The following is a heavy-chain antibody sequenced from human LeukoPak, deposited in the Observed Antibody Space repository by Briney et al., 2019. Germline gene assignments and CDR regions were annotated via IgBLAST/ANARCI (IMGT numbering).Heavy chain of an antibody. CDR2: IRSKANSYAT. Sequence: GGSLRLSCADSGVTFSGSAMHWVRQASGKGLEWVGRIRSKANSYATAYAASVKGRFTISRDDSKNTAYLQMNSLKTEDTAVYYCTSPAVVVAAHWGQGTLVTVSS. CDR3: TSPAVVVAAH. V-gene: IGHV3-73*01. J-gene: IGHJ4*02. CDR1: GVTFSGSA. D-gene: IGHD2-15*01.